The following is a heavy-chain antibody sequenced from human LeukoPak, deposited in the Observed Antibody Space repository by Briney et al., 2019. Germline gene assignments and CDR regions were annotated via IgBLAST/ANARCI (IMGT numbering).Heavy chain of an antibody. CDR2: LSSGSSTI. CDR3: ARGKAYSFDY. CDR1: GFTFSSYS. V-gene: IGHV3-48*02. J-gene: IGHJ4*02. Sequence: GGSLRLSCAASGFTFSSYSMNWVRQAPGKGLEWVSYLSSGSSTIYYADSVKGRFTISRDNAKNSLYLQMNSLRDEDTAVYYCARGKAYSFDYWGQGTLVPVSS.